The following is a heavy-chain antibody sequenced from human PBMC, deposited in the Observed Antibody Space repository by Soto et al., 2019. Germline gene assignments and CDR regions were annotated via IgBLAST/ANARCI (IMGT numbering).Heavy chain of an antibody. J-gene: IGHJ6*02. V-gene: IGHV1-46*01. D-gene: IGHD6-13*01. CDR2: INPSGGST. Sequence: ASVKVSCKASGYTFTSYYMHWVRQAPGQGLEWMGIINPSGGSTSYAQKFQGRVTMTRDTSTSTVYMELSSLRSEDTAVYYCATRYPLFIAAAGTYYYGMDVWGQGTTVTVSS. CDR3: ATRYPLFIAAAGTYYYGMDV. CDR1: GYTFTSYY.